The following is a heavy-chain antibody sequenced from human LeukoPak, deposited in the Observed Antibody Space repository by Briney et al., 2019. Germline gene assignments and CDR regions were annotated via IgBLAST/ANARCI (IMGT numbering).Heavy chain of an antibody. D-gene: IGHD5-18*01. CDR3: ARLDLARQLEGLL. J-gene: IGHJ4*02. CDR1: GYSFSNYW. CDR2: IYPGDSDT. Sequence: GESLKISCKGFGYSFSNYWIGWVRQMPGKGLEWMGIIYPGDSDTRYSPSFQGQVTISATISAYKSVTTAYLRWSSLKASDTAMYFCARLDLARQLEGLLWGQGTLVTVSS. V-gene: IGHV5-51*01.